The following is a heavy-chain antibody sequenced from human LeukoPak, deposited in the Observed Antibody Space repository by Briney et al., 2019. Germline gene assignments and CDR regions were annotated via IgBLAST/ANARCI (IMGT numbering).Heavy chain of an antibody. V-gene: IGHV3-48*01. Sequence: PGGSLRLSCAASGFTFSSHSMNWVRQAPGKGLEWISYISTSSSTIYDAESVKGRFTISRDNAKNSLYLQMNSLRAEDTAVYYCARDYSDSCSSYFDYWGQGTLVTVSS. D-gene: IGHD3-22*01. J-gene: IGHJ4*02. CDR2: ISTSSSTI. CDR1: GFTFSSHS. CDR3: ARDYSDSCSSYFDY.